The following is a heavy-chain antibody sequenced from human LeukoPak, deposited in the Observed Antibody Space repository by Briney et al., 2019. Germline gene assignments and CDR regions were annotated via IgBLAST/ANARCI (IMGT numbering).Heavy chain of an antibody. CDR2: ISYDGSNK. Sequence: GGSLRLSCAASGFTFSSYGMHWVRQAPGKGLEWVAVISYDGSNKYYADSVKGRFTISRDNSKNTLYLQMNSLRAEGTAVYYCAKDSVLPVAGLDYWGQGTLVTVSS. D-gene: IGHD6-19*01. CDR1: GFTFSSYG. V-gene: IGHV3-30*18. J-gene: IGHJ4*02. CDR3: AKDSVLPVAGLDY.